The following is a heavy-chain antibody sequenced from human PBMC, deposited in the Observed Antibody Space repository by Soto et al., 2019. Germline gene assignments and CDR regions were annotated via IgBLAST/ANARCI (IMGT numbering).Heavy chain of an antibody. Sequence: EVQLLESGGGLVQPGGSLRLSCAASGFTFSNYAMTWVRQAPGKGLEWVSIIGGSDDNTYYADSVKGRFTISRDNSXNTRYLQLSSMRAEDTAVYYWAKILGDHVRSQCDHWGQGTLVTVSS. V-gene: IGHV3-23*01. CDR2: IGGSDDNT. CDR3: AKILGDHVRSQCDH. D-gene: IGHD4-17*01. CDR1: GFTFSNYA. J-gene: IGHJ4*02.